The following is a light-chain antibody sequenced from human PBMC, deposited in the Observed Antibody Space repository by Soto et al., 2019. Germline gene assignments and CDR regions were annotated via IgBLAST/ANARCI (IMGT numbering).Light chain of an antibody. V-gene: IGKV3-11*01. Sequence: EIVLTQSPATLSLSPGERATLSCRASQSLTKYLAWYQQKPGQAPRLLIFDVSNRATGIPARFSGGGSGTDFALTISNLEPEDFAVYYCQQRSNWPPTWTFGQGTKVDIK. CDR2: DVS. CDR1: QSLTKY. J-gene: IGKJ1*01. CDR3: QQRSNWPPTWT.